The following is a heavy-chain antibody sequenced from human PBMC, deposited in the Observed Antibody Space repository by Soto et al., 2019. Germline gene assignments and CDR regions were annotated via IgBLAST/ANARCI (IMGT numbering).Heavy chain of an antibody. CDR3: ARMDSYYDFWSGPGGGVIYFDY. V-gene: IGHV4-59*01. D-gene: IGHD3-3*01. J-gene: IGHJ4*02. CDR1: GGSISSYY. CDR2: IYYSGST. Sequence: QVQLQESGPGLVKPSETLSLTCTVSGGSISSYYWSWIRQPPGKGLEWIGYIYYSGSTNYNPSLKSRVTISVDTSKNQFSLKLSSVTAADTAVYYCARMDSYYDFWSGPGGGVIYFDYWGQGTLVTVSS.